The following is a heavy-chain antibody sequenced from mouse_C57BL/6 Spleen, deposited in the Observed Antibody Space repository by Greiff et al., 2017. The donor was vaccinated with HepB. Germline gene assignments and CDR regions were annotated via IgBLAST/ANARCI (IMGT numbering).Heavy chain of an antibody. D-gene: IGHD1-1*01. J-gene: IGHJ1*03. V-gene: IGHV1-85*01. CDR1: GYTFTSYD. CDR3: ARPHGSSYWYFDV. CDR2: IYPRDGST. Sequence: VHLVESGPELVKPGASVKLSCKASGYTFTSYDINWVKQRPGQGLEWIGWIYPRDGSTKYNEKFKGKATLTVDTSSSTAYMELHSLTSEDSAVYFCARPHGSSYWYFDVWGTGTTVTVSS.